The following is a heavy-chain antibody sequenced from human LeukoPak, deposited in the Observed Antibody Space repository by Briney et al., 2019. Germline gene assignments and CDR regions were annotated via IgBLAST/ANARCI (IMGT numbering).Heavy chain of an antibody. D-gene: IGHD3-9*01. CDR3: ARDRLVNGMDV. Sequence: PGGSLRLSCAASGFTFSSYEMNWIRQAPGKGLEWVSYISSSGSTIYYADSVKGRFTISRDNAKNSLYLQMNSLRAEDTAVYYCARDRLVNGMDVWGQGTTVTVSS. J-gene: IGHJ6*02. V-gene: IGHV3-48*03. CDR2: ISSSGSTI. CDR1: GFTFSSYE.